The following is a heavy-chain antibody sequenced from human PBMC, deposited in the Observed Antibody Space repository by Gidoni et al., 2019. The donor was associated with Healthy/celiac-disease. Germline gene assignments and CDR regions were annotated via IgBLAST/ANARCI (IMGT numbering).Heavy chain of an antibody. D-gene: IGHD1-1*01. CDR3: AREGAAGTYYYGMDV. Sequence: EVQLGESGGGLFQPGGSLRLSCAASGFTLSSYEMNWVRQAPGKGLEWVSYISSGGSTIYYADSVKGRFTISRDNAKNSLYLQMNSLRGEDTAVYYCAREGAAGTYYYGMDVWGQGTTVTVSS. CDR2: ISSGGSTI. CDR1: GFTLSSYE. J-gene: IGHJ6*02. V-gene: IGHV3-48*03.